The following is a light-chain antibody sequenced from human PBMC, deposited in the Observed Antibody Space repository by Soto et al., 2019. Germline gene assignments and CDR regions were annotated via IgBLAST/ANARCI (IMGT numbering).Light chain of an antibody. J-gene: IGKJ4*01. CDR2: DAS. CDR1: QSVGRNY. CDR3: HQYAVSPLT. Sequence: EMMMTQSPATLSVSRGDRATLSCRASQSVGRNYLAWFQHKPDQAPRLLIYDASNRATGVPDRFSGSGSGTDFTLSVTRLEPEDFAVYYCHQYAVSPLTFGGGTTVEIK. V-gene: IGKV3-20*01.